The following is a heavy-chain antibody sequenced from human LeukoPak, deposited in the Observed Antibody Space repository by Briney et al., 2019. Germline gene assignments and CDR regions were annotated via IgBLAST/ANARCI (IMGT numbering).Heavy chain of an antibody. D-gene: IGHD3-10*01. V-gene: IGHV3-30*02. Sequence: GGSLRLSCAASGFTFSIYGMHWVRQAPGKGLEWVAFIRFDGSNKYYADSVKGRFAISRDNSRDTLFLQMNSLRPEDTAVYYCANGFGEFNYYYYYLDLWGKGTTVTVSS. CDR1: GFTFSIYG. J-gene: IGHJ6*03. CDR2: IRFDGSNK. CDR3: ANGFGEFNYYYYYLDL.